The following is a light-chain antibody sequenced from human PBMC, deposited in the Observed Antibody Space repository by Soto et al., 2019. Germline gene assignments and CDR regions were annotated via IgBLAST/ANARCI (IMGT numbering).Light chain of an antibody. J-gene: IGLJ1*01. Sequence: QSALTQPPSASGSPGQSVTISCTGTSSDVGGYNFVSWYQQHPGKAPKLMIYEVNERPSGVPDRFSGSKSGNTASLTVSGLQDEDEADYYYRSYAGSKKDVLGNGTKVTVL. CDR3: RSYAGSKKDV. CDR1: SSDVGGYNF. CDR2: EVN. V-gene: IGLV2-8*01.